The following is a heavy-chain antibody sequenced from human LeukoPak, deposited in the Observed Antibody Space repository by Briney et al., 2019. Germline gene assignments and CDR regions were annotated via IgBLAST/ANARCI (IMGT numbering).Heavy chain of an antibody. CDR3: ARENSGYFNWFDP. D-gene: IGHD5-12*01. J-gene: IGHJ5*02. V-gene: IGHV5-51*01. Sequence: GESLKISCKGSGYSFTNYWIGWVRQTPGKGLEWMGIIYPADSDTRYSPSFQGQVTISADKSISTAYLQWSSLKASDTAMYYCARENSGYFNWFDPWGQGTLVTVSS. CDR2: IYPADSDT. CDR1: GYSFTNYW.